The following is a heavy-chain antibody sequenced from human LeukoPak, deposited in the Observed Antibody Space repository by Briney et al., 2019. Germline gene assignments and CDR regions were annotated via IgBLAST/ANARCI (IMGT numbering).Heavy chain of an antibody. Sequence: SETLPLTCTVSGGSISSYRFYWGWIRQPPGKGLEWIGSIYHSGSTYYNPPLKSRVIISVDTSKNQFSLELSSVTAADTAVYYCARSGSGYLRYYFDYWGQGTLVTVSS. D-gene: IGHD5-12*01. J-gene: IGHJ4*02. V-gene: IGHV4-39*01. CDR1: GGSISSYRFY. CDR2: IYHSGST. CDR3: ARSGSGYLRYYFDY.